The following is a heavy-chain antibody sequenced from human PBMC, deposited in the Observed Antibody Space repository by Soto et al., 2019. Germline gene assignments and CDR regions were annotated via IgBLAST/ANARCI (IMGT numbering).Heavy chain of an antibody. J-gene: IGHJ5*02. D-gene: IGHD5-12*01. Sequence: ASVKVSCKASGYAFTGYYMQWVRQAPGQGLEWMGWITPNSGGTNYAQKFQGRVTMTRDTSSSTAYMELSSLRSDDTAVYYCPRDEDGFSPWGQGTLVTVSS. CDR2: ITPNSGGT. CDR1: GYAFTGYY. V-gene: IGHV1-2*02. CDR3: PRDEDGFSP.